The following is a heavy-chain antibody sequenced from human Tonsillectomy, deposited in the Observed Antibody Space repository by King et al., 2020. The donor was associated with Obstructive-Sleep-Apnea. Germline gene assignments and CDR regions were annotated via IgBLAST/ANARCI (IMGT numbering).Heavy chain of an antibody. CDR1: GGSISSYY. V-gene: IGHV4-59*01. D-gene: IGHD2-2*01. Sequence: QLQESGPGLVKPSETLSLTCTVSGGSISSYYWSWIRQPPGKGLEWIGYIYYSGSTNYNPSLKSRVTISVDTSKNQFSLKLSSVTAADTAVYYCARAVAVPAVDYYYYGMDVWGQGTTVTVSS. J-gene: IGHJ6*02. CDR3: ARAVAVPAVDYYYYGMDV. CDR2: IYYSGST.